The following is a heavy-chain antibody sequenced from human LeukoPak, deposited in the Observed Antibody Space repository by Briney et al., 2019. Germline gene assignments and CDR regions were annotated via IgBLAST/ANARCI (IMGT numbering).Heavy chain of an antibody. J-gene: IGHJ4*02. V-gene: IGHV4-34*01. CDR3: ASSHYYDSSGSIDY. CDR2: INHSGST. D-gene: IGHD3-22*01. CDR1: GGSFSGYY. Sequence: PSETLSLTCAVYGGSFSGYYWSWIRQPPGKGLEWIGEINHSGSTNYNPSLKGRVTISVDTSKNQFSLKLSSVTAADTAVYYCASSHYYDSSGSIDYWGQGTLVAVSS.